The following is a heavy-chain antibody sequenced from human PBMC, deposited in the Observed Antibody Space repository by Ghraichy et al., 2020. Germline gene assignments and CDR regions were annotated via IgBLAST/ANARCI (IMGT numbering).Heavy chain of an antibody. D-gene: IGHD2-15*01. Sequence: GGSLRLSCAASGFTFSSYSMNWVRQAPGKGLEWVSSISSSSSYIYYADSVKGRFTISRDNAKNSLYLQMNSLRAEDTAVYYCARDRHCSGGSCYEDYGMDVWGQGTTVTVSS. CDR2: ISSSSSYI. CDR3: ARDRHCSGGSCYEDYGMDV. J-gene: IGHJ6*02. V-gene: IGHV3-21*01. CDR1: GFTFSSYS.